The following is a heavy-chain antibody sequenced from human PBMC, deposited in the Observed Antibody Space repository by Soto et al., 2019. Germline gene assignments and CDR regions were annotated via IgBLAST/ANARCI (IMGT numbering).Heavy chain of an antibody. CDR2: MKQDGSEK. V-gene: IGHV3-7*03. D-gene: IGHD3-9*01. CDR1: GFTFSNDW. J-gene: IGHJ4*02. Sequence: HPGGSLRLSCAASGFTFSNDWMSWVRQAPGKGLEWVATMKQDGSEKYYVDSVKGRFTVSRDNAKNSLYLQMNSLRAEDTAVYYCARGDYFDRRFDFWGQGTLVTVSS. CDR3: ARGDYFDRRFDF.